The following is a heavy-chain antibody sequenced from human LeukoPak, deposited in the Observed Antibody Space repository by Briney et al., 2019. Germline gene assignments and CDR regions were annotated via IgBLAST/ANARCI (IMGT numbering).Heavy chain of an antibody. J-gene: IGHJ4*02. CDR1: GYTFTDYY. CDR3: ARSPDILTGENFDY. Sequence: ASVKVSCKTSGYTFTDYYMHWVRQAPGQGLEWMGWINPNSGGTNYAQKFYARVTMTRDASISTAYMELSRLRSDDTAVFYCARSPDILTGENFDYWGQGTLVTVSS. V-gene: IGHV1-2*02. CDR2: INPNSGGT. D-gene: IGHD3-9*01.